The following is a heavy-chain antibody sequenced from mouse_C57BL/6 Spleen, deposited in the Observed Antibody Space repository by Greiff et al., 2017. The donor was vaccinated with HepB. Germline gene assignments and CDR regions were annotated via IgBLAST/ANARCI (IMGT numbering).Heavy chain of an antibody. Sequence: VQLQQPGAELVKPGASVKLSCKASGYTFTSYWMHWVKQRPGQGLEWIGMIHPNSGSTNYNEKFKSKATLTVDKSSSTAYMQLSSLTSEDSAVYYCARGGGYPKYFDVWGTGTTVTVSS. CDR1: GYTFTSYW. CDR3: ARGGGYPKYFDV. J-gene: IGHJ1*03. CDR2: IHPNSGST. V-gene: IGHV1-64*01. D-gene: IGHD2-2*01.